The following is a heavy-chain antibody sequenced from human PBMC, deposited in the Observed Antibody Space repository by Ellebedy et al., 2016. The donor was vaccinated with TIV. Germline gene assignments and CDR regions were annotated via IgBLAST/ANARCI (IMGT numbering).Heavy chain of an antibody. V-gene: IGHV4-59*01. CDR2: VYHTGST. CDR3: ARDGVEDYFDY. D-gene: IGHD3-10*01. J-gene: IGHJ4*02. CDR1: GVSISDYY. Sequence: MPSETLSLTCSVSGVSISDYYWSWIRQPPGQGLEWIGYVYHTGSTNCNPSLRSRVTLAVDTPKNEFSLKLSSVTTADTAIYYCARDGVEDYFDYWGQGTLVTVSS.